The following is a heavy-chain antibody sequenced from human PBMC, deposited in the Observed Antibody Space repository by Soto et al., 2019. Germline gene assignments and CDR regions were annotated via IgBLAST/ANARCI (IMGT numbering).Heavy chain of an antibody. CDR1: GFTFSGSA. CDR3: TSPLMTTGRNY. J-gene: IGHJ4*02. D-gene: IGHD4-17*01. V-gene: IGHV3-73*01. CDR2: IRSKANSYAT. Sequence: GGSLRLSCAASGFTFSGSAMHWVRQASGKGLEWVGRIRSKANSYATAYAASVKGRFTISRDDSKNTAYLQMNSLKTEDTAVYYCTSPLMTTGRNYWGQGTLVTVSS.